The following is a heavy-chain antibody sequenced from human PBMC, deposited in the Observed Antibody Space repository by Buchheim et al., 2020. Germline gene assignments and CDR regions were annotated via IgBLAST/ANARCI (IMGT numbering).Heavy chain of an antibody. V-gene: IGHV4-39*07. CDR1: GGSISSSSYY. CDR2: IYYSGST. CDR3: ARKGFDFWSGYYTDNWFDP. J-gene: IGHJ5*02. D-gene: IGHD3-3*01. Sequence: QVHLQESGPGLVKPSQTLSLTCTVSGGSISSSSYYWGWIRQPPGKGLEWIGSIYYSGSTYYNPSLKSRVTISVDTSKNQFSLKLSSVTAADTAVYYCARKGFDFWSGYYTDNWFDPWGQGTL.